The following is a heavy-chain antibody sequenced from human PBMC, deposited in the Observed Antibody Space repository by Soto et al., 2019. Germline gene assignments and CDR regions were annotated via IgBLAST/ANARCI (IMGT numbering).Heavy chain of an antibody. Sequence: SETLSLTCAVSGGSISSGGYSWSWIRQPPGKGLEWIGYIYHSGSTYYNPSLKSRVTISVDRSKNQFSLKLSSVTAADTAVYYCARDGGGVDGYNYVYWGQGTLVTVSS. CDR2: IYHSGST. V-gene: IGHV4-30-2*01. J-gene: IGHJ4*02. CDR3: ARDGGGVDGYNYVY. D-gene: IGHD5-12*01. CDR1: GGSISSGGYS.